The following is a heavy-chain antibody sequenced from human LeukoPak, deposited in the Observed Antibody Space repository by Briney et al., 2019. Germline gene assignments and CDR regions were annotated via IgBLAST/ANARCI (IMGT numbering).Heavy chain of an antibody. CDR3: ARDRGIAVADRADWFDP. CDR2: INAGNGNT. D-gene: IGHD6-19*01. V-gene: IGHV1-3*01. CDR1: GYTFTSYA. J-gene: IGHJ5*02. Sequence: ASVKVSCKASGYTFTSYAMHWVRQALGQRLEWMGWINAGNGNTKYSQKFQGRVTITRDTSASTAYMELSSLRSEDTAVYYCARDRGIAVADRADWFDPWGQGTLVTVSS.